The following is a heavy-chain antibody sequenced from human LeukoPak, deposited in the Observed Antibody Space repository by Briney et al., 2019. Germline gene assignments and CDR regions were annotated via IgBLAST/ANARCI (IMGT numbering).Heavy chain of an antibody. J-gene: IGHJ6*04. D-gene: IGHD2-2*01. CDR2: IWRDGNEK. Sequence: GGSLRLSCAASGFTIWSYGMHWVRQAPGKGLEWVAFIWRDGNEKSYADSVKGRFTISRDNSKKTVYLQMNSLRVDDTALYYCARWSTPYGMDVWGKGITVTVSS. CDR3: ARWSTPYGMDV. CDR1: GFTIWSYG. V-gene: IGHV3-33*01.